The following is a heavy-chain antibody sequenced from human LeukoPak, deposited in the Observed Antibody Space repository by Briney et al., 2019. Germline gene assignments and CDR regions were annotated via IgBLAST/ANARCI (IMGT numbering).Heavy chain of an antibody. CDR1: GFTFTTYW. CDR3: TTFGVRGVMKY. D-gene: IGHD3-10*02. J-gene: IGHJ4*02. Sequence: GGSLRLSCAASGFTFTTYWMSWVRQAPGKGLEWVGRIKSKTDGGTTDYAAPVKGRFTISRDDSKNTLYLQMNSLKTEDTAVYYCTTFGVRGVMKYWGQGTLVTVSS. V-gene: IGHV3-15*01. CDR2: IKSKTDGGTT.